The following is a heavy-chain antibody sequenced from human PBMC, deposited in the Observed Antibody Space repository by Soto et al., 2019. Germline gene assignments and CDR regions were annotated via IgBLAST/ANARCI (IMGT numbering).Heavy chain of an antibody. CDR2: ISYDGSNK. D-gene: IGHD3-16*01. CDR3: AKDGGGHYDYVWGSSDYYGMDV. V-gene: IGHV3-30*18. CDR1: GFTFSSYG. Sequence: QVQLVESGGGVVQPGRSLRLSCAASGFTFSSYGMHWVRQAPGKGLEWVAVISYDGSNKYYADSVKGRFTISRDNSKNTRYLQMNSLRGEDTAVYYCAKDGGGHYDYVWGSSDYYGMDVWGQGTTVTVSS. J-gene: IGHJ6*02.